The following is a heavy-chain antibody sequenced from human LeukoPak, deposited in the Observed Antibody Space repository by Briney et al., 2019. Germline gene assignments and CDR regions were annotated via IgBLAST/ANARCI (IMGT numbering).Heavy chain of an antibody. J-gene: IGHJ4*02. D-gene: IGHD2-15*01. CDR1: GLAFSAYK. V-gene: IGHV3-74*01. CDR2: ISTDGYTT. Sequence: GGSLRLSCAASGLAFSAYKMHWVRQAPRKGLVWVSRISTDGYTTDYADFVEGRFTASRDNTKNTWSLEMNSLRAEDTAVYYCVVGGSPGYWGQGTLVTVSS. CDR3: VVGGSPGY.